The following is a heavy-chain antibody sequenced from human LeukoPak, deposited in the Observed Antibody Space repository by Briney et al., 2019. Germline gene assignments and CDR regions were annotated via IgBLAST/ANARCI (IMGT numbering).Heavy chain of an antibody. CDR2: IIPIFGIA. J-gene: IGHJ4*02. V-gene: IGHV1-69*05. D-gene: IGHD1-26*01. CDR1: GGTFNNYA. CDR3: ARVSSGSYAALDY. Sequence: ASVKVSCKTSGGTFNNYAISWVRQAPGQGLEWMGGIIPIFGIANYAQKFQGRVTISTDESTTTAYMELSSLRSEDTAVYYCARVSSGSYAALDYWGQGTLVTVSS.